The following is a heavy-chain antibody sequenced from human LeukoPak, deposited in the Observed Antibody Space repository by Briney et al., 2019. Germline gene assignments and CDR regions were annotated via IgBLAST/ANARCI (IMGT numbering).Heavy chain of an antibody. V-gene: IGHV3-30*02. D-gene: IGHD2-2*02. CDR3: SKQTQGYSSSTSCYTHFDY. CDR1: GFTFSSYG. CDR2: IRYEGSNK. Sequence: GGSLTLSCAASGFTFSSYGMHWVRQAPGKGLGWVAFIRYEGSNKYYADSVKGRFTISRDNSKTTLYLQMNSLRAEDTAVYYFSKQTQGYSSSTSCYTHFDYWGQGTLVTVSS. J-gene: IGHJ4*02.